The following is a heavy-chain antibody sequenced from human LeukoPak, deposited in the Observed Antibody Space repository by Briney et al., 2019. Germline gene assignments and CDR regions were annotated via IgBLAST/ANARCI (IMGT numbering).Heavy chain of an antibody. CDR3: ARGLYCSGGSCYRPFDY. Sequence: SETLSLTRAVYGGSFSGYYWSWIRQPPGKGLEWIGEINHSGSTNYNPSLKSRVTISVDTPKNQFSLKLSSVTAADTAVYYCARGLYCSGGSCYRPFDYWGQGTLVTVSS. D-gene: IGHD2-15*01. J-gene: IGHJ4*02. CDR1: GGSFSGYY. CDR2: INHSGST. V-gene: IGHV4-34*01.